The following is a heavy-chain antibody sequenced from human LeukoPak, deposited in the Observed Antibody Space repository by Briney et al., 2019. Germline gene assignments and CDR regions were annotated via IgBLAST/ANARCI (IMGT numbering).Heavy chain of an antibody. D-gene: IGHD2-2*01. CDR3: AKLAPVTIVVVPAAHVAYYYYMDV. Sequence: PGGSLRLSCAASGFTFMNHGMHWVRQAPGKGLEWVTFIWFDGSDEYYADSVKGRFTISRDNSKNTLYLQMNSLRAEDTAVYYCAKLAPVTIVVVPAAHVAYYYYMDVWGKGTTVTVSS. CDR2: IWFDGSDE. CDR1: GFTFMNHG. J-gene: IGHJ6*03. V-gene: IGHV3-30*02.